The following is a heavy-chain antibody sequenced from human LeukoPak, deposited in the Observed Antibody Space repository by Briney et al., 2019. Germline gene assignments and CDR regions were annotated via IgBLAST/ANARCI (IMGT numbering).Heavy chain of an antibody. CDR2: INHSGST. CDR3: VANDYYSLDV. CDR1: GGSFSGYY. V-gene: IGHV4-34*01. J-gene: IGHJ6*03. Sequence: SETLSLTCAVYGGSFSGYYWSWIRQPPGKGLEWIGEINHSGSTNYNPSLKSRVTISVDTSKNQFSLKVNSLTAADTAVYYCVANDYYSLDVWGKGITVTVSS.